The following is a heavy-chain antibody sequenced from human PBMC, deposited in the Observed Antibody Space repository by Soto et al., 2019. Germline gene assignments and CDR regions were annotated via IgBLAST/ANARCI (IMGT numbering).Heavy chain of an antibody. J-gene: IGHJ4*02. V-gene: IGHV3-30*18. Sequence: QVPLVESGGGVVQPGRSLRLSCAASGFTFSSYGMHWVRQAPGKGLEWVAVISYDGSNKYYADSVKGRFTISRDNSKNTLYLQMNSLRAEDTAVYYCAKGELLWFGEFNYWGQGTLVTVSS. CDR1: GFTFSSYG. CDR2: ISYDGSNK. CDR3: AKGELLWFGEFNY. D-gene: IGHD3-10*01.